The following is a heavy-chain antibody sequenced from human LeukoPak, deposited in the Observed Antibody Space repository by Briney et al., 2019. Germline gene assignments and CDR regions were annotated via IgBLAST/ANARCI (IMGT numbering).Heavy chain of an antibody. D-gene: IGHD3-22*01. CDR3: AKVGYYYDSSAYSRDAFDI. CDR1: GFTFSSYA. CDR2: IRGSGGST. V-gene: IGHV3-23*01. J-gene: IGHJ3*02. Sequence: GGSLRLSCAASGFTFSSYALSWVRQAPGKGLEWVSGIRGSGGSTYYADSVKGRFTIPRDNSKNTPYLQMDGLRAEDTAVYYCAKVGYYYDSSAYSRDAFDIWGQGTMVTVSS.